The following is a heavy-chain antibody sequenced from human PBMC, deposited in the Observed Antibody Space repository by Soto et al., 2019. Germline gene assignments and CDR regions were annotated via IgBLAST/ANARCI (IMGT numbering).Heavy chain of an antibody. CDR2: IYYSGST. CDR1: GGSVSSGSYY. V-gene: IGHV4-61*01. D-gene: IGHD3-22*01. CDR3: ARGGTYYYDSSGFGY. J-gene: IGHJ4*02. Sequence: SETLSLTCTVSGGSVSSGSYYWSWIRQPPGKGLEWIGYIYYSGSTNYNPSLKSRVTISVDTSKNQFSLKLSSVTAADTAVYYCARGGTYYYDSSGFGYWGQGTLVTVSS.